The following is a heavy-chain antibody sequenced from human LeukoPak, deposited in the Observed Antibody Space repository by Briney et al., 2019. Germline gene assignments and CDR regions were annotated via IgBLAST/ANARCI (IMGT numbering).Heavy chain of an antibody. J-gene: IGHJ4*02. CDR2: ISGSGGST. Sequence: PGGSLRLSCAASGFTFSSYAMSWVRQAPGKGLEWVSAISGSGGSTYYADSVKGRFTISRDNAKNSLYLQMNSLRAEDTAVYYCAREDYDSSGYYFDYWGQGTLVTVSS. D-gene: IGHD3-22*01. CDR1: GFTFSSYA. V-gene: IGHV3-23*01. CDR3: AREDYDSSGYYFDY.